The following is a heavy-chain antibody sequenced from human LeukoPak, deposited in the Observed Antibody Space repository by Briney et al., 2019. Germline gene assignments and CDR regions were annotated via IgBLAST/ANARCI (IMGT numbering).Heavy chain of an antibody. CDR2: IKVDGSEK. J-gene: IGHJ4*02. CDR3: GRKTGVTGEAFDC. CDR1: GFMFNKYG. Sequence: GGSLRLSCVASGFMFNKYGMSWVRQAPGEGLEWVANIKVDGSEKYYLDSVKGRFTISRDNAENSVYLQMNSLRTEDTAVYYCGRKTGVTGEAFDCWGQGTLVTVSS. D-gene: IGHD7-27*01. V-gene: IGHV3-7*03.